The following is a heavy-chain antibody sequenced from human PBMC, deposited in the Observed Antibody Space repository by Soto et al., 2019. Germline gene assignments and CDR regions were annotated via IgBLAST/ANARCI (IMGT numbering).Heavy chain of an antibody. V-gene: IGHV3-9*01. CDR2: ISWNSGSI. J-gene: IGHJ6*02. Sequence: GGSLRLSCAASGFTFDDYAMHWVRQAPGKGLEWVSGISWNSGSIGYADSVKGRFTISRDNAKNSLYLQMNSLRAEDTALYYCAKDGGVGAYYYYYCMDVWGQGTTVTVSS. CDR3: AKDGGVGAYYYYYCMDV. D-gene: IGHD1-26*01. CDR1: GFTFDDYA.